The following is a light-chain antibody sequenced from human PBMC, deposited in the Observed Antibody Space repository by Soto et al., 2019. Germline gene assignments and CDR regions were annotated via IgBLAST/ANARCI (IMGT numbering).Light chain of an antibody. CDR3: QQLKSYPLT. CDR2: GAS. Sequence: DIQMTQSPSSLSASIGDRVSITWQASQCISNFLAWYQQKPGKAPKLLIYGASTLQSGVPSRFSGSGSGTEFALTISSLQPEDSATYYCQQLKSYPLTFGGGTKVDIK. V-gene: IGKV1-9*01. CDR1: QCISNF. J-gene: IGKJ4*01.